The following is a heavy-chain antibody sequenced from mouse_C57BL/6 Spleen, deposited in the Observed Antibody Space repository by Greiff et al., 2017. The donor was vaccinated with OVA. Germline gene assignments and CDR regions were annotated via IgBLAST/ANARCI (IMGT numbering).Heavy chain of an antibody. D-gene: IGHD2-3*01. J-gene: IGHJ2*01. CDR3: AKLFYDGSLDY. V-gene: IGHV1-85*01. CDR2: IYPRDGST. Sequence: LVESGPELVKPGASVKLSCKASGYTFTSYDINWVKQRPGQGLEWIGWIYPRDGSTKYNEKFKGKATLTVDTSSSTAYMELHSLTSEDSAVYFCAKLFYDGSLDYWGQGTTLTVSS. CDR1: GYTFTSYD.